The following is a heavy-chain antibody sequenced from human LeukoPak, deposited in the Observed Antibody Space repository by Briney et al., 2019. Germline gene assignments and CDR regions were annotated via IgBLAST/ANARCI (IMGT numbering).Heavy chain of an antibody. D-gene: IGHD3-10*01. CDR1: GHTFTSYD. V-gene: IGHV1-18*01. Sequence: SVKVSCKASGHTFTSYDISWVRQAPGQGLEWMGWISAYNGNTNYAQKLQGRVTMTTDTSTSTAYMELRSLRSDDTAVYCCAREGLLWFGEPSPYDYWGQGTLVTVSS. CDR2: ISAYNGNT. J-gene: IGHJ4*02. CDR3: AREGLLWFGEPSPYDY.